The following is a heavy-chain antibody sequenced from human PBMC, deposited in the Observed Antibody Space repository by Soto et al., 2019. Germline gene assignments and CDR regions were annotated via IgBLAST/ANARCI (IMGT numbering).Heavy chain of an antibody. J-gene: IGHJ4*02. CDR2: IYSGGST. D-gene: IGHD3-10*01. V-gene: IGHV3-53*04. CDR1: GFTVSSNY. CDR3: ARVGPMESV. Sequence: GESLKISCAASGFTVSSNYMSWVRQAPGKGLEWVSVIYSGGSTYYADSVKGRFTISRHNSKNTLYLQMNSLRAEDTAVYYCARVGPMESVWGQGTLVTVSS.